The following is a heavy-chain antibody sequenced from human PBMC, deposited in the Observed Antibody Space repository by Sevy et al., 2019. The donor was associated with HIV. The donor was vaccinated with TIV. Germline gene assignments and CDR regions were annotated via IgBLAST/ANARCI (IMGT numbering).Heavy chain of an antibody. CDR3: TLRDYDTSGYYPKLGY. J-gene: IGHJ4*02. Sequence: GGSLRLSCAASGFSFSSHAMSWVRQAPGKGLEWVSGISASGGNTYYADAVKGRFTISRDNSKNMVYLQMNSLRAEDTAMYFRTLRDYDTSGYYPKLGYWCQGTLVTVSS. D-gene: IGHD3-22*01. CDR1: GFSFSSHA. CDR2: ISASGGNT. V-gene: IGHV3-23*01.